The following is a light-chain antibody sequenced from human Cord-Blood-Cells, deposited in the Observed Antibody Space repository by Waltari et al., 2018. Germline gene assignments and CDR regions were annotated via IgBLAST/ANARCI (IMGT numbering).Light chain of an antibody. V-gene: IGKV1-12*01. CDR1: QGISSW. CDR3: QQANNFPLT. J-gene: IGKJ4*01. Sequence: DIQLTQTPASVPASVGGRGKITCRASQGISSWLAWYQQKPGKAPKLLIYAASSLQSGVPSRFSGSGSGTDFTLTISSLQPEDFANYYCQQANNFPLTFGGGTKVEIK. CDR2: AAS.